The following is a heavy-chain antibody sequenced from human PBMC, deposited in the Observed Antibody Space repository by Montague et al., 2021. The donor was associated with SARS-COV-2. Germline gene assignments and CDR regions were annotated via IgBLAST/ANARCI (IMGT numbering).Heavy chain of an antibody. J-gene: IGHJ4*03. V-gene: IGHV4-4*07. CDR1: GGPISSYY. CDR2: NYDSGGT. Sequence: SETLSLTCTVSGGPISSYYWNWIRQPAGKGLEWIGHNYDSGGTXXXPSXEGRVTMSVDTSKNQFSLKVSSVTAADTAMYYCARGSGWVRPAVDFWGQGTLVTVSS. CDR3: ARGSGWVRPAVDF. D-gene: IGHD6-19*01.